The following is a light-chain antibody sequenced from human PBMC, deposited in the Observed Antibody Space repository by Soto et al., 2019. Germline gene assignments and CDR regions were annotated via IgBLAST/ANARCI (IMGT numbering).Light chain of an antibody. CDR3: QQYDNLPIT. CDR1: QDISNY. V-gene: IGKV1-33*01. CDR2: DAS. J-gene: IGKJ5*01. Sequence: DIQMTQSPSSLSAFVGARVPITCQASQDISNYLNWYQQKPGKAPKLLIYDASNLETGVPSRFSGSGSGTDFTFTISSLQPEDIATYYCQQYDNLPITFGQGARLEIK.